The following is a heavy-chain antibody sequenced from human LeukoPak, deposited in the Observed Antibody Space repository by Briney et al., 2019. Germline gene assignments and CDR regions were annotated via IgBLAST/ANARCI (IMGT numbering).Heavy chain of an antibody. D-gene: IGHD2-15*01. J-gene: IGHJ5*02. CDR3: ARDLSRVVVAASNDKNWFDP. CDR2: ISSSSSYI. CDR1: GFTFSSYS. Sequence: GGSLRLSCAASGFTFSSYSMNWVRQAPGKGLEWVSSISSSSSYIYYADSVKGRFTISRDNAKNSLYLQMNSLRAEDTAVYYCARDLSRVVVAASNDKNWFDPWGQGTLVTVSS. V-gene: IGHV3-21*04.